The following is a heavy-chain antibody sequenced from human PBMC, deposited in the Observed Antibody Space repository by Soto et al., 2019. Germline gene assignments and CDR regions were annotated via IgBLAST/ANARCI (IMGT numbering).Heavy chain of an antibody. D-gene: IGHD1-26*01. Sequence: QVQLVESGGGVVQPGRSLRLSCAASGFTFSHYAMHWVRQAPGKGLERVALMSYDGSNEYYADSVKGRFTISRDNSKTSLYLQMNSLRAEDTAVYYCAKDGSHNFDYWGQGTLVTVSS. V-gene: IGHV3-30*18. CDR1: GFTFSHYA. J-gene: IGHJ4*02. CDR2: MSYDGSNE. CDR3: AKDGSHNFDY.